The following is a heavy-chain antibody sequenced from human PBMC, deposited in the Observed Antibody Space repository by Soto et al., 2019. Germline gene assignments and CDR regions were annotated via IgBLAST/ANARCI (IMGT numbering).Heavy chain of an antibody. Sequence: SPTLVNPTQTLTLTCTFSGFSLSTSGVGVGWIRQPPGKALEWLALIYWDDDKRYSPSLKSRLTITKDTSKKQLVLTMSNMDPVDTATYYCAHLWYYGARSYWAYYFDYWGQVTLLTFSS. D-gene: IGHD3-10*01. CDR1: GFSLSTSGVG. V-gene: IGHV2-5*02. CDR3: AHLWYYGARSYWAYYFDY. J-gene: IGHJ4*02. CDR2: IYWDDDK.